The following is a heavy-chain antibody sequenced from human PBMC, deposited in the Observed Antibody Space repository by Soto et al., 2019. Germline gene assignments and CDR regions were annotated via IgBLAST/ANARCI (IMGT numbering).Heavy chain of an antibody. V-gene: IGHV3-23*01. J-gene: IGHJ4*02. Sequence: GGSLRLSCAASGFTFNSYAMNWVRQAPGKGLEWVSSISVSGGTYYADSVKGRFTISRDNSKNTLDRQMNSLRAEDTAVYYCASLVNSGSDFDYWGQGTLVTVSS. D-gene: IGHD5-12*01. CDR3: ASLVNSGSDFDY. CDR2: ISVSGGT. CDR1: GFTFNSYA.